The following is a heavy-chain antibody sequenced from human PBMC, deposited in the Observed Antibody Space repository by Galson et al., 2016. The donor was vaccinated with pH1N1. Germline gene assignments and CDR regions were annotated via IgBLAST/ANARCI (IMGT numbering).Heavy chain of an antibody. J-gene: IGHJ3*01. V-gene: IGHV4-38-2*01. CDR2: IYYTGNA. Sequence: ETLSLTCAVSGDSIKIGHYWAWIRQSPGKGLEWIGSIYYTGNAYYNPSFKSRVTMSVDTSKHNFSLKVASVTAADTAVYYCARRGFTYGEDAFDLWGQGTVVTVSS. CDR3: ARRGFTYGEDAFDL. CDR1: GDSIKIGHY. D-gene: IGHD5-18*01.